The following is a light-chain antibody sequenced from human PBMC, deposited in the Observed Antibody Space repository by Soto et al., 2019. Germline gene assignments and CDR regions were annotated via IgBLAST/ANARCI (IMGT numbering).Light chain of an antibody. CDR2: GTS. Sequence: ELVMTQSPATLSVSPGERATLSCRASQSFSSNVAWYQQKPGQAPRLLIYGTSTRVTGIPARFSGSGSGTEFTLTISSLQPEDFAVYYCQQRSNLPPTFGQGTRLEIK. V-gene: IGKV3-15*01. J-gene: IGKJ5*01. CDR1: QSFSSN. CDR3: QQRSNLPPT.